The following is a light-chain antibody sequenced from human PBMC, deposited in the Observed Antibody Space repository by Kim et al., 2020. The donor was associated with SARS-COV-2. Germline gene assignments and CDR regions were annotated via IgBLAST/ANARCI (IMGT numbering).Light chain of an antibody. CDR2: GKN. V-gene: IGLV3-19*01. Sequence: SSELTQDPAVSVALGQTVRITCQGDSLRSYYASWYQQKPGQAPVLGIYGKNNRPSGLPDRFSGSSSGNTASLTIKGAQAEAEADYYCNSRDRSGNHMGFG. CDR3: NSRDRSGNHMG. J-gene: IGLJ3*02. CDR1: SLRSYY.